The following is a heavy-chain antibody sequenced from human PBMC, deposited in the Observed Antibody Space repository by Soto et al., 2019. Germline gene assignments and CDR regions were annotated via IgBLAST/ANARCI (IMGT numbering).Heavy chain of an antibody. D-gene: IGHD6-13*01. V-gene: IGHV4-31*03. CDR2: IYYSGST. Sequence: QVQLQESGPGLVKPSKTLSLTCTVSGGSISSGGYYWSWIRLHPGKGLEWIGYIYYSGSTYYNPSLKSRVTISVDTSKNQFSLKLSSVTAADTAVYYCARAAHYSSPFRWFDPWGQGTLVTVSS. J-gene: IGHJ5*02. CDR3: ARAAHYSSPFRWFDP. CDR1: GGSISSGGYY.